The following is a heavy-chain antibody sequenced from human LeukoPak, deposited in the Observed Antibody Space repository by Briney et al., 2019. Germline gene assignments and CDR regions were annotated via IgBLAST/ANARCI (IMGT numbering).Heavy chain of an antibody. CDR1: GFTFSSYE. D-gene: IGHD1-1*01. CDR3: ARESPGTTSYY. Sequence: GGSLRLSCAASGFTFSSYEMNWVRQAPGKGLEWVSYISSSGSTIYYADSVKGRFIISRDNAKNSLYLQMNSLRAEDTAVYYCARESPGTTSYYWGQGTLVTVSS. CDR2: ISSSGSTI. J-gene: IGHJ4*02. V-gene: IGHV3-48*03.